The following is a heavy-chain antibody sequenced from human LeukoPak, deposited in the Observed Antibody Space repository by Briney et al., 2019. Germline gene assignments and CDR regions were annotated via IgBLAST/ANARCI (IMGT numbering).Heavy chain of an antibody. Sequence: GGSLRLSCTPSGFTFSSYSLNWVRQAPGKGLEWVSSVSSSSNYIYYADSVKGRFTISRDNDKNSLYLQMNSLRVEDTAVYYCARVFRPSLTVFIIRGAFDIWGQGTMVTASS. CDR1: GFTFSSYS. V-gene: IGHV3-21*01. CDR2: VSSSSNYI. J-gene: IGHJ3*02. D-gene: IGHD3-3*01. CDR3: ARVFRPSLTVFIIRGAFDI.